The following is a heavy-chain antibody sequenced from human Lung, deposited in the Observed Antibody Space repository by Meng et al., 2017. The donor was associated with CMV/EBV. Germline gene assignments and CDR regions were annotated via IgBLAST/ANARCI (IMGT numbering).Heavy chain of an antibody. Sequence: GESLKISCAASGFTFSDARMNWVRQAPGKGLEWVGRIKSKTDGGTTDYAASVKGRFTISRDDSKNTLSLKMNSLKTEDTAVYFCSSGGHSRGWDRWGQGTLVTVSS. CDR3: SSGGHSRGWDR. J-gene: IGHJ4*02. V-gene: IGHV3-15*05. CDR2: IKSKTDGGTT. CDR1: GFTFSDAR. D-gene: IGHD3-22*01.